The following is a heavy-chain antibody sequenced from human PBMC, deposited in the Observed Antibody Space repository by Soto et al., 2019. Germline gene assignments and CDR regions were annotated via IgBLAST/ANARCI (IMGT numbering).Heavy chain of an antibody. CDR3: SRWFGTTSYGMDV. V-gene: IGHV1-2*02. D-gene: IGHD3-10*01. CDR1: GYTFTGYY. CDR2: INPNSGGT. Sequence: GASVKVSCKASGYTFTGYYMHWVRQAPGQGLEWMGWINPNSGGTNYAQKFQGRVTMTRDTSISTAYMELSRLRVGDTAVYYCSRWFGTTSYGMDVWGRGTTVTVSS. J-gene: IGHJ6*02.